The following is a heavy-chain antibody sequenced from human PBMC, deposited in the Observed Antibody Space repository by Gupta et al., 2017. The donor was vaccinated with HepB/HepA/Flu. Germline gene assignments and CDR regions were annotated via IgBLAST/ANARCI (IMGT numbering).Heavy chain of an antibody. CDR2: ISGRGRST. J-gene: IGHJ6*03. Sequence: EVQLLESGGGLVKPGGSLRLSCAAPGSLFTSVARSWVRQAPGKGLEWVSAISGRGRSTYYADSVKGRFTISRDNSKNTLYLQMNSLRAEDTAVYYCAKGATGYYYYYMDVWGNGTTVTVSS. D-gene: IGHD1-26*01. CDR3: AKGATGYYYYYMDV. V-gene: IGHV3-23*01. CDR1: GSLFTSVA.